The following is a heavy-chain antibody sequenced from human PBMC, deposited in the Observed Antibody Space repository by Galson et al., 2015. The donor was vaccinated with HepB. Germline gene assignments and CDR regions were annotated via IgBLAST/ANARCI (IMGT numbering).Heavy chain of an antibody. J-gene: IGHJ4*02. CDR3: AKVFPEKTDGWYRQALYYFDS. D-gene: IGHD6-19*01. CDR1: GFTFSYYA. CDR2: ITPSGDNT. Sequence: SLRLSCAASGFTFSYYAMAWVRQAPGKGLEWISAITPSGDNTYSADSMKGRFFISRDNSQNTLFVQMNSLRADDTAIYFCAKVFPEKTDGWYRQALYYFDSWGQGTRVTVSS. V-gene: IGHV3-23*01.